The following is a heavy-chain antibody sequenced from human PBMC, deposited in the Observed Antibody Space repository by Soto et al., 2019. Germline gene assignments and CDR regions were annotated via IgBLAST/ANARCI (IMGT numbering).Heavy chain of an antibody. CDR2: VNPDGTIT. Sequence: PGGSLRLSCAASGYTFSHYWMHWVRQAPGKGLVWVSRVNPDGTITTYADSVKGRFTISRDNSKNTLYLQMNSLRAEDTAVYYCALVVVARARLGYWGQGTLVTVSS. J-gene: IGHJ4*02. CDR1: GYTFSHYW. D-gene: IGHD3-22*01. V-gene: IGHV3-74*01. CDR3: ALVVVARARLGY.